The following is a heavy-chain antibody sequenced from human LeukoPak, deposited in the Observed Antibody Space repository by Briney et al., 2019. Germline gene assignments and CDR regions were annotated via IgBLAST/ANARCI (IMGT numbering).Heavy chain of an antibody. CDR3: ARRLGIAARPLFGY. CDR1: GGSFSGYY. D-gene: IGHD6-6*01. CDR2: INHSGST. J-gene: IGHJ4*02. Sequence: KPSETLSLTCAVYGGSFSGYYWSWIRQPPGKGLEWIGEINHSGSTNYNPSLKSRVTISVDTSKNQFSLKLSSVTAADTAVYYCARRLGIAARPLFGYWGQGTLVTVSS. V-gene: IGHV4-34*01.